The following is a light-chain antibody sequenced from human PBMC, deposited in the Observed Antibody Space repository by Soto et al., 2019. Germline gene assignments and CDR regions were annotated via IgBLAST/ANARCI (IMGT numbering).Light chain of an antibody. J-gene: IGLJ1*01. V-gene: IGLV2-14*03. CDR2: DVS. CDR1: SSDVGGYNY. Sequence: QSVLTQPASVSGSPGQSITISCTGTSSDVGGYNYVSWYQHHPGKAPKLMIYDVSNRPSGVSNRFSGSKSGNTASLTISGLQAEDEADYYCSSYTSSNTLILGTGTKVTVL. CDR3: SSYTSSNTLI.